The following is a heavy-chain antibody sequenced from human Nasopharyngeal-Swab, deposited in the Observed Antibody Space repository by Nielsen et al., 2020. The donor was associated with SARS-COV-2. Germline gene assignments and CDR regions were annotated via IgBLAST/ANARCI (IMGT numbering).Heavy chain of an antibody. V-gene: IGHV3-21*01. Sequence: GESLKISCAASGFTFSSYSMNWVRQAPGKGLEWVSSISSSSGYIYYADSVKGRFTISRDNAKNSLYLQMNSLRAEDTAVYYCARAREKVGATNYWGQGTLVTVSS. J-gene: IGHJ4*02. CDR1: GFTFSSYS. CDR2: ISSSSGYI. CDR3: ARAREKVGATNY. D-gene: IGHD1-26*01.